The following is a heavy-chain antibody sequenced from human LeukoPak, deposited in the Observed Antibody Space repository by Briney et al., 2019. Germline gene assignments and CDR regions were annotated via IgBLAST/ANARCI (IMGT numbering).Heavy chain of an antibody. D-gene: IGHD3-22*01. CDR3: ARDPLYYYDSSGYG. J-gene: IGHJ4*02. Sequence: GGSLRLSCAGSGFTFSSYAMDWVRQAPGKGLEWVSSISSSSTYTYYAGSVKGRFTISRDNAKNSLYLQLNSLRAEDTAIYYCARDPLYYYDSSGYGWGQGTLVTVSS. CDR2: ISSSSTYT. V-gene: IGHV3-21*01. CDR1: GFTFSSYA.